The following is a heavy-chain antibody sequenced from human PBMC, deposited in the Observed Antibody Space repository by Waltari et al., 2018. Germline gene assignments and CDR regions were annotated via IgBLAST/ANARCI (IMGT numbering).Heavy chain of an antibody. Sequence: QLQLQESGPGLVKPSETLSLTCPVSGGSISSTGYYWGWIRQPPGKGLEWIGSIYYSGSTYYNPSLKSRVTISIDTSKNEFYLKLSSVTAADTAVYYCARVGIYDIWSGYYFGYWGQGTLVTVSS. J-gene: IGHJ4*02. D-gene: IGHD3-3*01. CDR1: GGSISSTGYY. CDR3: ARVGIYDIWSGYYFGY. CDR2: IYYSGST. V-gene: IGHV4-39*07.